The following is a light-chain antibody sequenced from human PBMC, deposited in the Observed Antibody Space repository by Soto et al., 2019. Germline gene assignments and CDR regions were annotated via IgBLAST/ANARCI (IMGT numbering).Light chain of an antibody. Sequence: QSALTQPRSVSGSPGQSVTISCTGTSSDVGAYNYVSWYQQHPGKAPKLMISDVSKRPSGVPDRFSGSKSGNTASLTISGLQAEDEADYYCYSYAVSYTWVFGGGTKVTVL. V-gene: IGLV2-11*01. CDR1: SSDVGAYNY. J-gene: IGLJ3*02. CDR3: YSYAVSYTWV. CDR2: DVS.